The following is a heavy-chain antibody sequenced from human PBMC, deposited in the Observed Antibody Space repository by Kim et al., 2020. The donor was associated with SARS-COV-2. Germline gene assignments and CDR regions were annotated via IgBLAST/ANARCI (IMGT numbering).Heavy chain of an antibody. J-gene: IGHJ5*02. CDR3: ATKEFDP. CDR1: GNRLSELS. V-gene: IGHV1-24*01. Sequence: ASVKVSCKVSGNRLSELSIHWLRQNFGKGLELLGGFDPADGEIIYAERFEGRVTITEDPTTDTVYMELRSLTFEDTAHYYCATKEFDPWGQGTLVTVAS. CDR2: FDPADGEI.